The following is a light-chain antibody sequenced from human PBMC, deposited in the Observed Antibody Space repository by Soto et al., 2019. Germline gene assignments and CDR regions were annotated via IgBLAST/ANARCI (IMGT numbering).Light chain of an antibody. V-gene: IGLV2-14*01. Sequence: QSALTQPASVSGSPGQSITISCTGTSSDVGGYKYVSWYQQHPGKAPKLMIYEVTNRPSGVSNRFSGSKSGNTASLTISGLHTEDEADYYCSSYTSSSTLVFGGGTKGTVL. CDR2: EVT. CDR1: SSDVGGYKY. CDR3: SSYTSSSTLV. J-gene: IGLJ3*02.